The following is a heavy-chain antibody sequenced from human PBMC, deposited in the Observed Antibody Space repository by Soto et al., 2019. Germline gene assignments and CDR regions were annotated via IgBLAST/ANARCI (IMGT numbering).Heavy chain of an antibody. CDR1: GGSISNHY. Sequence: QEELQESGPGLVKLSETLSRTCSVSGGSISNHYWSWIRQPPGKGLEWIGYIYYNGNTNYNPSLKSRVTMSVVTSRNQISLKLTTVTAADTAVFYCTRANWYSEYWGQGTLVTVSS. J-gene: IGHJ4*02. D-gene: IGHD7-27*01. V-gene: IGHV4-59*11. CDR2: IYYNGNT. CDR3: TRANWYSEY.